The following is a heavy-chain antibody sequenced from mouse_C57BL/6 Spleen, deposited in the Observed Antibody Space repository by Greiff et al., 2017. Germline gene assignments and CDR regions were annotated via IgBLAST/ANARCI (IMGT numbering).Heavy chain of an antibody. V-gene: IGHV1-55*01. CDR3: ARGGYSNYGRGAMDY. D-gene: IGHD2-5*01. CDR2: IYPGSGST. CDR1: GYTFTSYW. J-gene: IGHJ4*01. Sequence: VQLQQPGAELVKPGASVKMSCKASGYTFTSYWITWVKQRPGQGLEWIGDIYPGSGSTNYNEKFKSKATLTVDTSSSTAYMQLSSLTSEDAAVYYCARGGYSNYGRGAMDYWGQGTSVTVSS.